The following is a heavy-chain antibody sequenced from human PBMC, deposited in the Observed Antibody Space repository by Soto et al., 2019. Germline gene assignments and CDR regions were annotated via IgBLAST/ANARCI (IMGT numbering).Heavy chain of an antibody. V-gene: IGHV4-39*01. CDR1: GGSISSGFYS. CDR2: IYNSGNT. J-gene: IGHJ5*02. CDR3: VHISTAIYWFDP. Sequence: NPSETLSLTCAVSGGSISSGFYSWGWIRQPPGKGLEWIGGIYNSGNTYRNPSLKSRVTISVDTSKNQFSLRLTSVTAADTAVYYCVHISTAIYWFDPWGQGTLVTVSS. D-gene: IGHD2-2*02.